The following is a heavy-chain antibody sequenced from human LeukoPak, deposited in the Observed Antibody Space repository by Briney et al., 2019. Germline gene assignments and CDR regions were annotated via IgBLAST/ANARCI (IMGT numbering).Heavy chain of an antibody. Sequence: PSETLSLTCTVSGGSISSYYWSWIRQPPGKGLEWIGYIYYSGSTKYNPSLKSRVIISVDTSKNQFSLKLSSVTAADTAVYYCARVHYYGSGLSSYFDFWGQGTLVTVSS. CDR1: GGSISSYY. D-gene: IGHD3-10*01. V-gene: IGHV4-59*01. CDR2: IYYSGST. CDR3: ARVHYYGSGLSSYFDF. J-gene: IGHJ4*02.